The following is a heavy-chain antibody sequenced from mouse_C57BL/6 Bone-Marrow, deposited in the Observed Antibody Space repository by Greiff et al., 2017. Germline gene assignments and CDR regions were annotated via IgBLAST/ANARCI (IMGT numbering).Heavy chain of an antibody. CDR3: ARIPPPSVYYYGSRYFDV. J-gene: IGHJ1*03. D-gene: IGHD1-1*01. CDR1: GYTFTSYW. Sequence: QVQLQQSGAELVKPGASVKLSCKASGYTFTSYWMHWVKQRPGRGLEWIGRIDPNSGGTKYNEKFKSKATLTVDKPSSTAYMQLSSLTSEDSAVYFCARIPPPSVYYYGSRYFDVWGTGTTVTVSS. CDR2: IDPNSGGT. V-gene: IGHV1-62-3*01.